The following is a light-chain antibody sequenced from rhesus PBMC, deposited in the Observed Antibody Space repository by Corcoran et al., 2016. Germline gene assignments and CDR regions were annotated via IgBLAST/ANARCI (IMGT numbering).Light chain of an antibody. CDR2: KAT. CDR3: QHGYGTPLT. V-gene: IGKV1-74*01. CDR1: ENVNNY. J-gene: IGKJ4*01. Sequence: DIQMTQSPSSLSASVGDRVTIPCRASENVNNYLNWYQHKPGKVPKLLIYKATTLQSGVPSRFSGSGSGTDYTFTISSLQPEDVATYYCQHGYGTPLTFGGGTKVEIK.